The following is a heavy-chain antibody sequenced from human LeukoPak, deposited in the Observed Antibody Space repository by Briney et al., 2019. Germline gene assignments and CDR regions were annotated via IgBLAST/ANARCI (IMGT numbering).Heavy chain of an antibody. CDR3: ARVEWELPDY. CDR1: GFTFDDYA. J-gene: IGHJ4*02. V-gene: IGHV3-74*03. D-gene: IGHD1-26*01. CDR2: INPDGRTI. Sequence: GGSLRLSCAASGFTFDDYAMHWVRQAPGKGPVWVSRINPDGRTITYADSVKGRFTISRDNAKNTLFLQMNSLRAEDTAVYYCARVEWELPDYWGQGTLVTVSS.